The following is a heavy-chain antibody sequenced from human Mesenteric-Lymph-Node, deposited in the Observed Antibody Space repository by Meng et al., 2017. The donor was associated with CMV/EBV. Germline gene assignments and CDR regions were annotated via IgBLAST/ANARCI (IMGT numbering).Heavy chain of an antibody. D-gene: IGHD2-2*01. CDR1: GASVNFYY. J-gene: IGHJ3*02. CDR3: ARDTNSDAFDI. CDR2: IHYNGRT. Sequence: GSLRLSCTVSGASVNFYYWSWIRQPPGKGLEWIGYIHYNGRTDHNPSLKSRVTMSVDASKSQFSLILSSVTAADTAIYFCARDTNSDAFDIWGQGTVVTVSS. V-gene: IGHV4-59*02.